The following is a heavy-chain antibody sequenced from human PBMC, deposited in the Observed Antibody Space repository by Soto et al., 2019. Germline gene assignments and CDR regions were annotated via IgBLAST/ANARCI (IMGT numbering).Heavy chain of an antibody. CDR3: ARGLMLRYTDWLDP. Sequence: SETLSLTCTVSGASISSYYWSWIRQPPGKGLEWIGHIYNTGSTNYNPSLKSRVTISIDTSKNQFSLKLSSVTAADTAVYYCARGLMLRYTDWLDPWGQGTLVTVPS. V-gene: IGHV4-59*01. D-gene: IGHD3-9*01. CDR2: IYNTGST. CDR1: GASISSYY. J-gene: IGHJ5*02.